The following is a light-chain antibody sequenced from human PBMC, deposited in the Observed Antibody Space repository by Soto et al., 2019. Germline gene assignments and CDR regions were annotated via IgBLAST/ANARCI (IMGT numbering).Light chain of an antibody. Sequence: QSVLTQPPSASGTPGQRVTISCSGSSSNIGSNTIHWYQQLPGTAPKLLIHSDDKLPSGVPDRFSGSKSGTSGSLAISGLQSGDEADYYCAAWDDGLNGFVFGAGTKSPS. V-gene: IGLV1-44*01. CDR2: SDD. CDR3: AAWDDGLNGFV. J-gene: IGLJ1*01. CDR1: SSNIGSNT.